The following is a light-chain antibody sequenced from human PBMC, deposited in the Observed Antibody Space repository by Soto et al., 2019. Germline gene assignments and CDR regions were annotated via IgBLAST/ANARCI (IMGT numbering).Light chain of an antibody. Sequence: EILLTQSPGALSLSPGERATLSCRASQSVINNYLAWYQQKPGQAPRLLIYGASNRATGIPDRCRGSGFGTDFSLPISRLQSDDFAVYYCQPYGSSPYTFGHGTKLEIK. CDR3: QPYGSSPYT. V-gene: IGKV3-20*01. CDR2: GAS. J-gene: IGKJ2*01. CDR1: QSVINNY.